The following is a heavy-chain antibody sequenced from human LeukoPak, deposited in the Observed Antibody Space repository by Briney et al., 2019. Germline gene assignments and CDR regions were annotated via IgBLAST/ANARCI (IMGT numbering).Heavy chain of an antibody. Sequence: SETLSLTCTVSGGSISSSSYYWGRIRQPPGKGLEWIGSIYHSGSTNYNPSLKSRVTISVDKSKNQFSLKLSSVTAADTAVYYCARWPVGDYYYYMDVWGKGTTVTVSS. D-gene: IGHD3-16*01. CDR1: GGSISSSSYY. CDR3: ARWPVGDYYYYMDV. J-gene: IGHJ6*03. CDR2: IYHSGST. V-gene: IGHV4-39*07.